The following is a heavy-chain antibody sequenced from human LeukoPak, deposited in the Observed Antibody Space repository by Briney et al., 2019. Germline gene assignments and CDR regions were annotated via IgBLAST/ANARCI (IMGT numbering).Heavy chain of an antibody. CDR2: IYPGDSDT. V-gene: IGHV5-51*01. CDR1: GYSFTSYW. Sequence: GEPLKISCKGSGYSFTSYWIGWVRQMPGKGLEWMGIIYPGDSDTRYSPSFQGQVTISADKSISTSYLQWSSLKASDTAVYYCATSTQQLAFDIWGQGTMVTVSS. J-gene: IGHJ3*02. CDR3: ATSTQQLAFDI. D-gene: IGHD6-13*01.